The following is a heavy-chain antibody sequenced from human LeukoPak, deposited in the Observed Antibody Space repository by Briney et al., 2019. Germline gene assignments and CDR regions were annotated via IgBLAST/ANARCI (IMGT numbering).Heavy chain of an antibody. V-gene: IGHV4-39*07. CDR2: IYYSGST. CDR3: ARPFGPAAPPANAFDI. CDR1: GGSISSSSYY. J-gene: IGHJ3*02. D-gene: IGHD2-2*01. Sequence: PSETLSLTCTVSGGSISSSSYYWGWIRQPPGKGLEWIGSIYYSGSTYFNPSLKSRVTISLDTSKNQFSLKLSSVTAADTAVYYCARPFGPAAPPANAFDIWGQGTMVTVSS.